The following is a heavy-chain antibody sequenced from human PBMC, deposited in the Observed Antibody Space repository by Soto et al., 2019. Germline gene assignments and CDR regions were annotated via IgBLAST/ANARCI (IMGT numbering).Heavy chain of an antibody. V-gene: IGHV3-48*02. J-gene: IGHJ6*02. Sequence: EVQLVESGGGLVQPGGSLRLSCAASGFTFSSYSMNWVRQAPGKGLGWVSYISSSSSTIYYADSVKGRFTISRDNAKNSLYLQMNSLRDEDTAVYYCARDKYSSSSFSYYYGMDVWGQGTTVTVSS. CDR2: ISSSSSTI. CDR3: ARDKYSSSSFSYYYGMDV. D-gene: IGHD6-6*01. CDR1: GFTFSSYS.